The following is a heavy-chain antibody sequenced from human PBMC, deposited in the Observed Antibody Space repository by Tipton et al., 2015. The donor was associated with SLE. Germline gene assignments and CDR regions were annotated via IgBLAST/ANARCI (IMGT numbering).Heavy chain of an antibody. V-gene: IGHV1-18*01. CDR2: ISAYNGNT. Sequence: QLVQSGAEVKKPGASVKVSCKASGYTFTSYGISWVRQAPGQGLEWMGWISAYNGNTNYAQKLQGRVTMTTDTSTSTAYMELRSLRADDTAVYYCARVSTMFGVVKWFDPWGQGTLVTVSS. J-gene: IGHJ5*02. CDR1: GYTFTSYG. D-gene: IGHD3-3*01. CDR3: ARVSTMFGVVKWFDP.